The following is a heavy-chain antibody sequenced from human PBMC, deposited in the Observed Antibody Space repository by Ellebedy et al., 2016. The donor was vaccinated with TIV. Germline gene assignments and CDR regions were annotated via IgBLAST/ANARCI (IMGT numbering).Heavy chain of an antibody. J-gene: IGHJ5*02. CDR1: GYTFTNYG. Sequence: AASVKVSCKASGYTFTNYGISWVRQAPGQGLEWMGWISAYNGNTDYAQKLQGRVTMTTDTSTSTAYMELRSLRSDDTAVYYCARTTSSWYGDNWFDPWGQGTLVTVSS. CDR2: ISAYNGNT. V-gene: IGHV1-18*04. CDR3: ARTTSSWYGDNWFDP. D-gene: IGHD6-13*01.